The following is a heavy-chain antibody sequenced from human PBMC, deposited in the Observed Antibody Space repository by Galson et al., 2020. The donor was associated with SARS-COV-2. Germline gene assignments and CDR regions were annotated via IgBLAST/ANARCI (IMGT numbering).Heavy chain of an antibody. CDR3: AGADTSGYYGDYYYYGMDV. CDR2: IHYRGRT. J-gene: IGHJ6*02. Sequence: SETLSLTCSVSGVSINSGRYYWSWFRQRPGKGLEWIGYIHYRGRTYYNPSLDSRVAISADSSKGQFSLKLSSVTAADTAVYYCAGADTSGYYGDYYYYGMDVWGQGATVTVSS. D-gene: IGHD3-22*01. V-gene: IGHV4-31*03. CDR1: GVSINSGRYY.